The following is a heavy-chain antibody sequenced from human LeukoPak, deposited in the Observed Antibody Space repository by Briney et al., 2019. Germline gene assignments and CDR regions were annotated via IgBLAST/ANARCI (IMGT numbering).Heavy chain of an antibody. CDR2: IIPIFGTA. CDR1: GGTFSSYA. V-gene: IGHV1-69*01. J-gene: IGHJ4*02. D-gene: IGHD3-10*01. Sequence: SVKVSCKASGGTFSSYAISWVRQAPGQGLEWMGGIIPIFGTANFAQKFQGRVTITADESTTPAYMELSSLRSEDTAVYYCASVGWFGEVPDDYWGQGTLVTVSS. CDR3: ASVGWFGEVPDDY.